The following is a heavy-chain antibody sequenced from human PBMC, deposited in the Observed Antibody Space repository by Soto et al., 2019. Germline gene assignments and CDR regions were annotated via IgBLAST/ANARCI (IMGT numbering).Heavy chain of an antibody. D-gene: IGHD4-4*01. CDR3: ARHRRTTVAKFYFDN. V-gene: IGHV4-59*08. CDR2: IFDSGNA. CDR1: GGSINSDG. J-gene: IGHJ4*02. Sequence: PSETLXLTCTVSGGSINSDGWSWIRQPPGKGLEWIAYIFDSGNANYNPSLKSRVTISVDTSKNQFSLKLTSVTAADTAVYYCARHRRTTVAKFYFDNWGQGALVTVSS.